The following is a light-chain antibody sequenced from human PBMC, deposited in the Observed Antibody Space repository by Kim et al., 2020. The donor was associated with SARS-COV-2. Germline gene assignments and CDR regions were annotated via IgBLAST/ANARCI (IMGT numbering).Light chain of an antibody. CDR1: QGINSA. CDR2: LAY. CDR3: QQFNNLPYT. V-gene: IGKV1D-13*01. Sequence: SAPGGDRVTINGRASQGINSAFAWYQQKPGKPPNLLIFLAYNLESGVPSRFSGSGSGTDFTLNSDSLQPEDFATYYCQQFNNLPYTFGQGTKLEL. J-gene: IGKJ2*01.